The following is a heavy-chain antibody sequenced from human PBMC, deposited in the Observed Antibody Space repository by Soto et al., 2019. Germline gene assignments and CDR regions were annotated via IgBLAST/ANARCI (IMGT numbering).Heavy chain of an antibody. CDR3: AMVDVYVTPSPQDV. CDR1: GYTFTSYG. CDR2: INTYNGNT. J-gene: IGHJ6*02. Sequence: QVQLVQSGAEVKNPGASVKVSCKTSGYTFTSYGIGWARQAPGQGLEWMGWINTYNGNTNYAQNLQGRGTLTTDTPTSTAYMELRTLRSNDTAIYYCAMVDVYVTPSPQDVWGQGTTVTVSS. D-gene: IGHD3-16*01. V-gene: IGHV1-18*01.